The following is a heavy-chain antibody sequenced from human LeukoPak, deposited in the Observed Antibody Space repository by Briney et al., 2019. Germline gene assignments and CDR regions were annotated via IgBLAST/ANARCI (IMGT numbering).Heavy chain of an antibody. Sequence: GGSLRLSCAASGFPFSDFYMSWIRQAPGKGLEWVSYISSSGTTIYYADSVKGRFTISRDNAKNSLYLQMNNLRAKDTAVYYCARDRWGKYYFDYWGQGTLVTVSS. J-gene: IGHJ4*02. D-gene: IGHD7-27*01. V-gene: IGHV3-11*01. CDR1: GFPFSDFY. CDR3: ARDRWGKYYFDY. CDR2: ISSSGTTI.